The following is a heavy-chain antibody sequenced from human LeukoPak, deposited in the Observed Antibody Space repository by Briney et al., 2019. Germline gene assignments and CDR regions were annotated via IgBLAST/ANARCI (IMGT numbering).Heavy chain of an antibody. J-gene: IGHJ5*02. D-gene: IGHD6-13*01. Sequence: PGGSLRLSCAASGFTFTSSWMSWVRQSPGKGLEWVSYISSSGSTIYYADSVKGRFTISRDNAKNSLYLQMNSLRAEDTAVYYCARDRYSSSWYVSHNWFDPWGQGTLVTVSS. V-gene: IGHV3-11*04. CDR2: ISSSGSTI. CDR3: ARDRYSSSWYVSHNWFDP. CDR1: GFTFTSSW.